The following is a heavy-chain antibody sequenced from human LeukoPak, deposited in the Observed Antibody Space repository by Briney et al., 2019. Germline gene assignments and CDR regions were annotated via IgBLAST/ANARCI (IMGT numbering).Heavy chain of an antibody. V-gene: IGHV3-23*01. D-gene: IGHD1-14*01. CDR2: ISGSGGST. CDR3: ARRPGN. CDR1: GFTFSSYA. J-gene: IGHJ4*02. Sequence: GGSLRLSCAASGFTFSSYAMSWVRQAPGKGLEWVSAISGSGGSTYYADSVKGRFTISRDSSKNTLFLQMNDLTVEDTARYYCARRPGNWGQGILVTVSS.